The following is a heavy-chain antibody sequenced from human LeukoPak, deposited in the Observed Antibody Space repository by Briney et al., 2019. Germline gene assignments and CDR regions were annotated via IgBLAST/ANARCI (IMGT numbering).Heavy chain of an antibody. D-gene: IGHD3-22*01. CDR1: GYTFTGYY. J-gene: IGHJ4*02. CDR3: ARDGGVYYDSSGYYRSDY. Sequence: GASVKVSCKASGYTFTGYYMHWVRQAPGQGLEWMGRINPNSGGTNYAQKLQGRATKTRETSLSTAYMELSRLRSDDTAVYYCARDGGVYYDSSGYYRSDYWGQGTLVTVSS. CDR2: INPNSGGT. V-gene: IGHV1-2*06.